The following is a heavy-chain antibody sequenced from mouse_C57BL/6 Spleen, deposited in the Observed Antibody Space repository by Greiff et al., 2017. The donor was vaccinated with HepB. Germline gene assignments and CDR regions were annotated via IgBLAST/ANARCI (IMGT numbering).Heavy chain of an antibody. CDR3: ARNPLHYYGSSYEAMDY. V-gene: IGHV2-2*01. D-gene: IGHD1-1*01. J-gene: IGHJ4*01. CDR1: GFSLTSYG. CDR2: IWSGGST. Sequence: QVQLKQSGPGLVQPSQSLSITCTVSGFSLTSYGVHWVRQSPGKGLEWLGVIWSGGSTDYNAAFISRLSISKDNSKSQVFFKMNSLQADDTAIYYGARNPLHYYGSSYEAMDYWGQGTSVTVSS.